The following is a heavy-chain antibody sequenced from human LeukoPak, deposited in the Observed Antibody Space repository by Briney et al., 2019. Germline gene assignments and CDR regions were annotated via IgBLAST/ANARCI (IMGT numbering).Heavy chain of an antibody. CDR2: IKQDGSEK. D-gene: IGHD4-17*01. V-gene: IGHV3-7*01. J-gene: IGHJ4*02. Sequence: GGSLRLSCAASGFTFSNYCMSWVRQAPGKGLEWVVNIKQDGSEKYYVDSGKGRFTISRDNAKNTLYLQMNSLRAEDTAVYYCARDLYYGDSYWGQGTLVTVSS. CDR3: ARDLYYGDSY. CDR1: GFTFSNYC.